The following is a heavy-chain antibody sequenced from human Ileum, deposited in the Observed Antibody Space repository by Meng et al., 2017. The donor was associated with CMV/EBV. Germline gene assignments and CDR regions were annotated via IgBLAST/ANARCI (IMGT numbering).Heavy chain of an antibody. CDR3: AHFVGGYYPSRPDY. V-gene: IGHV2-5*02. J-gene: IGHJ4*02. CDR1: GFSPSTSGEG. Sequence: QISLKDSGPTLVKPTQTLTLTCSFSGFSPSTSGEGVGWIRQPSGRALEWLALIYRGDDKRYSPSLNSRLTIAKDTSKNEVVLTLTNMGPIDTGTYYCAHFVGGYYPSRPDYWGQGTLVTVSS. CDR2: IYRGDDK. D-gene: IGHD1-26*01.